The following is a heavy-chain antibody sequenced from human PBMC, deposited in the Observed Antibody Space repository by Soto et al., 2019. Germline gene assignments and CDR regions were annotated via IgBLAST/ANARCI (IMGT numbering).Heavy chain of an antibody. CDR3: ARVGEAFSSSWTYYYYYGMDV. V-gene: IGHV3-21*01. Sequence: GGSLRLSCAASGFTFSSYSMNWVRQAPGKGLEWVSSISSSSSYIYYADSVKGRFTISRDNAKNSLYLQMNSLRAEDTAVYYCARVGEAFSSSWTYYYYYGMDVWGQGTTVTVSS. CDR1: GFTFSSYS. J-gene: IGHJ6*02. CDR2: ISSSSSYI. D-gene: IGHD6-13*01.